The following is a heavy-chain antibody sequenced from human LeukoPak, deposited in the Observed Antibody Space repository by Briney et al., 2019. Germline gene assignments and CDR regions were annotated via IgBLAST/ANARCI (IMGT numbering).Heavy chain of an antibody. V-gene: IGHV3-30-3*01. CDR2: ISYDGSNK. CDR1: GITFSSYA. CDR3: ARDLYGGYLGLDY. D-gene: IGHD5-12*01. J-gene: IGHJ4*02. Sequence: PGRSLRLSCAASGITFSSYAMHWVRQAPGKGLEWVAVISYDGSNKYYADSVKGRFTISRGNSKNTLYLQMNSLRAEDTAVYHCARDLYGGYLGLDYWGQGTQVTVSS.